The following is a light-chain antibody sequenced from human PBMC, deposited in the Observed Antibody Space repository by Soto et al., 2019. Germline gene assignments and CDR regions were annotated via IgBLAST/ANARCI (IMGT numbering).Light chain of an antibody. Sequence: DIQLTQAPSTLSASVGDRVTITCRASQSVDTWLAWYQQKPGKAPNLLISRASTLNTGVPSRFSGSGSGTEFTLTINSLHPDDFATYYCPQYRHYSRTFGQGTKV. J-gene: IGKJ1*01. CDR2: RAS. V-gene: IGKV1-5*03. CDR1: QSVDTW. CDR3: PQYRHYSRT.